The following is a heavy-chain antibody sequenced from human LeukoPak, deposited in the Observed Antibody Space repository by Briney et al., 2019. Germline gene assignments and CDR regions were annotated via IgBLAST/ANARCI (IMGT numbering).Heavy chain of an antibody. CDR2: IKQDGSEK. CDR3: AKDRCSNGIGCYYYYMDV. D-gene: IGHD2-8*01. CDR1: GFTFSSYW. V-gene: IGHV3-7*01. Sequence: GGSLRLSCAASGFTFSSYWMSWVRQAPGKGLEWVANIKQDGSEKYYVDSVKGRFTISRDNAKNSLYLQMNSLRAEDTAVYYCAKDRCSNGIGCYYYYMDVWGKGTTVTISS. J-gene: IGHJ6*03.